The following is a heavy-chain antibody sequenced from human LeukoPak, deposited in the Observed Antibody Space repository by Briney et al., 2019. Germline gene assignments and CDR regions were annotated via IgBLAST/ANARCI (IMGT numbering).Heavy chain of an antibody. J-gene: IGHJ3*02. D-gene: IGHD3-22*01. CDR1: GGSISSSSYY. CDR2: IYYSGST. V-gene: IGHV4-39*01. Sequence: PSETLSLTCTVSGGSISSSSYYWGWIRQPPGKGLVWIGSIYYSGSTYYNPSLKSRVTISVDTSKNQFSLKLSSVTAADTAVYYSTIESPDYYDSSGYYPGVAFDIWGQGTMVTVSS. CDR3: TIESPDYYDSSGYYPGVAFDI.